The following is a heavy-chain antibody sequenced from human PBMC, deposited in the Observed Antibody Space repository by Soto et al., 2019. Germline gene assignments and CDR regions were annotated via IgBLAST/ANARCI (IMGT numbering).Heavy chain of an antibody. V-gene: IGHV5-10-1*01. Sequence: GESLKISCKASGYSFAGYWITWVRQKPGKGLEWMGRIDPSDSQTYYSPSFRGHVTISVTKSITTVFLQWSSLRASDTAMYYCARQIYDSDTGPNFQYYFDSWGQGTTVTVSS. D-gene: IGHD3-22*01. CDR2: IDPSDSQT. CDR3: ARQIYDSDTGPNFQYYFDS. CDR1: GYSFAGYW. J-gene: IGHJ4*02.